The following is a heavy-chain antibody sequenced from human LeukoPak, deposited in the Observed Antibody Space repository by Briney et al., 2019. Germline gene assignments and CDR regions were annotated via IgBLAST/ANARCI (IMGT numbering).Heavy chain of an antibody. D-gene: IGHD5-12*01. CDR3: ARSGYKYNWFDP. Sequence: SETLSLTCTVSGGSISSYYWSWIRQPPGKGLEWIGYIYYSGSTNYNPSLKSRVTISVDTSKNQFSLKLSSVTAADTAVYYCARSGYKYNWFDPWGQGTLVTVSS. CDR1: GGSISSYY. V-gene: IGHV4-59*08. CDR2: IYYSGST. J-gene: IGHJ5*02.